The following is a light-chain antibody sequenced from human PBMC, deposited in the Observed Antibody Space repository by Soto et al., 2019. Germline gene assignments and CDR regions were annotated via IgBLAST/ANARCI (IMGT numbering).Light chain of an antibody. V-gene: IGLV2-14*03. CDR3: CAYSTSGTHV. Sequence: QSVLTQPASVSGSPGQSITFFCTGTSSDVGSYDYVSWHQQHPGKAPKLIIYDVNNRPSGVPSRFSGSKSGNTAPLIISGLQTEDEADYYCCAYSTSGTHVFGTGTKVTVL. CDR1: SSDVGSYDY. J-gene: IGLJ1*01. CDR2: DVN.